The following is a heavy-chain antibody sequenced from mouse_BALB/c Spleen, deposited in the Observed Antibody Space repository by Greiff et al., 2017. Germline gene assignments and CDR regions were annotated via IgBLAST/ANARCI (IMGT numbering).Heavy chain of an antibody. D-gene: IGHD1-2*01. J-gene: IGHJ2*01. V-gene: IGHV1-82*01. Sequence: QVQLQQSGPELVKPGASVKISCKASGYAFSSSWMNWVKQRPGQGLEWIGRIYPGDGDTNYNGKFKGKATLTADKSSSTAYMQLSSLTSVDSAVYFCARSITTATYYFDYWGQGTTLTVSS. CDR2: IYPGDGDT. CDR1: GYAFSSSW. CDR3: ARSITTATYYFDY.